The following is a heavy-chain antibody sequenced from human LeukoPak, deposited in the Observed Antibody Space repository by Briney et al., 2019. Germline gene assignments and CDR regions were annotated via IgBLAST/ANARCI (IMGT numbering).Heavy chain of an antibody. CDR2: IGTAGDT. CDR3: ARGASYYGSGSYYTSWFDP. Sequence: PGGSLRLSCAASGFTFSSYDMHWVRQATGKGLEWVSAIGTAGDTYYPGSVKGRFTISRENAKNSLYLQMNSLRAGDTAVYYCARGASYYGSGSYYTSWFDPRGQGTLVTVSS. J-gene: IGHJ5*02. CDR1: GFTFSSYD. V-gene: IGHV3-13*01. D-gene: IGHD3-10*01.